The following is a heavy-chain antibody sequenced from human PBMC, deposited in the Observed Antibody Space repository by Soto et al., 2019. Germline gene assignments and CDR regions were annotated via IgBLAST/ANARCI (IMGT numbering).Heavy chain of an antibody. CDR3: ARQYLPGIVGATGAFDI. CDR2: IYPGDSDT. J-gene: IGHJ3*02. V-gene: IGHV5-51*01. D-gene: IGHD1-26*01. Sequence: GESLKISCKGSGYSFTSYWIGWVRQMPGKGLEWMGIIYPGDSDTRYSPSFQGQVTISADKSISTAYLQWSSLKASDTAMYYCARQYLPGIVGATGAFDIRGQGTMVTVSS. CDR1: GYSFTSYW.